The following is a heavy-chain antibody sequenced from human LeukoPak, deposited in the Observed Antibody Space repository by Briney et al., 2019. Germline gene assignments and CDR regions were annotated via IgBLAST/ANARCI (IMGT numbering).Heavy chain of an antibody. CDR3: AREQGYCSGGSCNWFDP. CDR1: GYSISSGYY. Sequence: SETLSLTCTVSGYSISSGYYWGWIRQPPGKGLEWIESIHHSGGTYYNPSLKSRVTITVDTSKNQFSLKLSSVTAADTAVYYCAREQGYCSGGSCNWFDPWGQGTLVTVSS. V-gene: IGHV4-38-2*02. J-gene: IGHJ5*02. D-gene: IGHD2-15*01. CDR2: IHHSGGT.